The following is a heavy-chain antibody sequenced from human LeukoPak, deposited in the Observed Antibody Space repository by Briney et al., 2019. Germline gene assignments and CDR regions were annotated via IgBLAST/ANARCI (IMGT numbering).Heavy chain of an antibody. V-gene: IGHV3-7*01. J-gene: IGHJ3*02. Sequence: PGGSLRLSCAASGFTFSSYWMSWVRQAPGKGLEWVANIKQDGSEKYYVDSVKGRFTISRDNAKNSLYLQMNSLRAEDTAVYYCARGRGWLFVNAFDIWGQGTMVTVSS. CDR3: ARGRGWLFVNAFDI. CDR2: IKQDGSEK. CDR1: GFTFSSYW. D-gene: IGHD3-9*01.